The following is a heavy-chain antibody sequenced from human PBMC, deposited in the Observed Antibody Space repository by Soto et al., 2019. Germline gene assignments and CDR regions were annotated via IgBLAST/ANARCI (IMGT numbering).Heavy chain of an antibody. V-gene: IGHV3-53*02. CDR1: GFTVSNNF. CDR2: IYSGGSI. Sequence: VQLVESGGGLIQAGGSLRLSCAVSGFTVSNNFMMWVRQAPGKGLEWVSLIYSGGSISYADSVKVRFTISRDGSMNMLYLQMNSLTAEDTAVYYCARDGNGQRGSPHWGQGTLVTVSS. J-gene: IGHJ4*02. D-gene: IGHD3-16*01. CDR3: ARDGNGQRGSPH.